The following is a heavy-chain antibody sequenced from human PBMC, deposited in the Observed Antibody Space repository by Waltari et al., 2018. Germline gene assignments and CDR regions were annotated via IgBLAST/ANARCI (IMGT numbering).Heavy chain of an antibody. CDR1: GGSISSSSSY. J-gene: IGHJ4*02. CDR3: ARAGGIVVVVAAEIDY. Sequence: QLQLQESGPGLVKPSETLSLTCTVSGGSISSSSSYWGWIRQPPGKGLEWIGSIYYSGSTYYNPSLKSRVTISVDTSKNQFSLKLSSVSAADTAVYYCARAGGIVVVVAAEIDYWGQGTLVTVSS. V-gene: IGHV4-39*07. D-gene: IGHD2-15*01. CDR2: IYYSGST.